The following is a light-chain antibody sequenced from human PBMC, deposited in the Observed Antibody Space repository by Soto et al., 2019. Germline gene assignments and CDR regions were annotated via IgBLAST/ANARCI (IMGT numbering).Light chain of an antibody. J-gene: IGKJ1*01. CDR1: RPVVRQY. Sequence: IVFTQSLEAPSLSPGERVSLSCRASRPVVRQYIAWYHQKPGQAPSLLIHDAVSRATGIPDRFSGSDSASGTDFTLFISRLEPEDFGVFYCLQNGWWPTFGQGTRV. CDR3: LQNGWWPT. V-gene: IGKV3-20*01. CDR2: DAV.